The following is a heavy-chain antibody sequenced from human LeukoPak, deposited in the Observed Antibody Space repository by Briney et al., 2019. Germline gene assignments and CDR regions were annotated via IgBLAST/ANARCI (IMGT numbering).Heavy chain of an antibody. CDR3: ARGWGEKGYCRGGTCNNPQFDY. D-gene: IGHD2-15*01. J-gene: IGHJ4*02. V-gene: IGHV3-7*01. CDR1: GFRFSDYW. CDR2: IKEDGREK. Sequence: GGSLRLSCEASGFRFSDYWMTWVRQAPGKGLEWVANIKEDGREKYYVDSVKGRFTLTKDNAKNSVYLQMNSLGAEDTAVYYCARGWGEKGYCRGGTCNNPQFDYWGQGILVTVSS.